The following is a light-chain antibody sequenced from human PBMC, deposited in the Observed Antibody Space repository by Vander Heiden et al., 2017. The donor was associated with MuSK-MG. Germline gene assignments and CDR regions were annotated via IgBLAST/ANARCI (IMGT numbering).Light chain of an antibody. J-gene: IGKJ5*01. V-gene: IGKV3D-15*01. CDR2: DAS. CDR3: HQSNTCRRT. CDR1: QSACRN. Sequence: GLTQSPATLSGSPGKTAPLPSRSSQSACRNLAWYQQRPGQAPRLLIFDASARPTGIPIRFSGSGSGTEFTLTISRVQSEAFAVCYCHQSNTCRRTFGLGSQLDIK.